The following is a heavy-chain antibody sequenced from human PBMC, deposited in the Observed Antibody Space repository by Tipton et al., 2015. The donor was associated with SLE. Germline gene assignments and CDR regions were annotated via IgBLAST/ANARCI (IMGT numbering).Heavy chain of an antibody. CDR2: IYPGDSET. CDR3: ATGGNDYGDPGRGTDFDY. V-gene: IGHV5-51*01. J-gene: IGHJ4*02. Sequence: QLVQSGAEVKKPGESLKISCKGSGFSFSTYWIAWVRQMPGKGLEWMGSIYPGDSETRNSPSFDGQVTISADTSLSTAYLQWSSLKASDTAMYYGATGGNDYGDPGRGTDFDYWGQGTLVTVSS. CDR1: GFSFSTYW. D-gene: IGHD4-17*01.